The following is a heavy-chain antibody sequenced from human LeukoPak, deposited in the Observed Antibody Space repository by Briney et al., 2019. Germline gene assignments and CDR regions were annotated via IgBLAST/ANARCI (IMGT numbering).Heavy chain of an antibody. J-gene: IGHJ4*02. CDR3: ATKQWLAPPPDS. CDR2: INTDGTVT. Sequence: GGSLRLSCAASGFTFSKYWLLWVREAPGKGLESVSRINTDGTVTTYADSVKGRFTVSRDNADNTMFLQMNSVRDEDTAVYYCATKQWLAPPPDSWGQGTPVTVSS. D-gene: IGHD6-19*01. V-gene: IGHV3-74*01. CDR1: GFTFSKYW.